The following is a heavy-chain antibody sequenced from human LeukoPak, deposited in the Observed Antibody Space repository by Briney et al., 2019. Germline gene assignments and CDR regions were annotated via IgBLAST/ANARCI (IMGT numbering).Heavy chain of an antibody. Sequence: ASVKVSCKASGYTFIDYYMHWVRQAPGQGLGWIGWISPNSGGTKSVQKFQGRVTMTRDTSITTVYMELSGLSLDDTAVYYCTRGGGRYSVDYWGQGTLVIVSS. CDR3: TRGGGRYSVDY. CDR2: ISPNSGGT. V-gene: IGHV1-2*02. CDR1: GYTFIDYY. J-gene: IGHJ4*02. D-gene: IGHD1-26*01.